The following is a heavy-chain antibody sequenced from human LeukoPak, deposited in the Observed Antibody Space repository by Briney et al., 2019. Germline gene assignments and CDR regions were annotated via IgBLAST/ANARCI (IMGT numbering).Heavy chain of an antibody. CDR2: INADNGNT. CDR3: ARDENTAMAFPTVFDY. V-gene: IGHV1-3*01. J-gene: IGHJ4*02. Sequence: ASVKVSCKASGYTFTSYAMHWVRQAPGHRLEWMGWINADNGNTKYSQKFQGRVTITRDTSASTAYMELSSLRSEDTAVYYCARDENTAMAFPTVFDYWGQGTLVTVSS. CDR1: GYTFTSYA. D-gene: IGHD5-18*01.